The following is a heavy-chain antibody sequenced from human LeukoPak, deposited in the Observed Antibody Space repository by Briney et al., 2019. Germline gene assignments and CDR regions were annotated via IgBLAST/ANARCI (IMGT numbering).Heavy chain of an antibody. Sequence: PGGALRLSCAASGFTFSSYSINWGRQAPGGGGWCGSSISSSSIYIYYADSVNGRFTISRDNANNSLYLQMNSLRAEDTAVYYCARRSIAVAGPFDYWGQGPLVTVSS. CDR2: ISSSSIYI. CDR3: ARRSIAVAGPFDY. V-gene: IGHV3-21*06. CDR1: GFTFSSYS. D-gene: IGHD6-19*01. J-gene: IGHJ4*02.